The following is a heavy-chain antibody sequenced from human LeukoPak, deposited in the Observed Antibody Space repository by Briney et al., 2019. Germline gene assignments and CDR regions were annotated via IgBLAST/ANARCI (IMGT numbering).Heavy chain of an antibody. CDR3: AKDEVGGAFNY. J-gene: IGHJ4*02. V-gene: IGHV4-4*07. Sequence: PSETLSLTCAVYGGSFSGYYWSWIRQPAGKGLEWIGRIYTSGSTNYNPSLKSRVTMSVDTSKNQFSLKLSSVPAADTAVYYCAKDEVGGAFNYWGQGTLVTVSS. D-gene: IGHD3-16*01. CDR1: GGSFSGYY. CDR2: IYTSGST.